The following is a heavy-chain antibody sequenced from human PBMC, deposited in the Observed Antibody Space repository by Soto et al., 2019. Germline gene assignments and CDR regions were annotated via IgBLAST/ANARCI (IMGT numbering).Heavy chain of an antibody. V-gene: IGHV3-7*01. Sequence: GGSLRLSCAASGFTFSSYWMSWVRQAPGKGLEWVANIKQDGSEKYYVDSVKGRFTISRDNAKNSLYLQMNSLRAEDTAVYYCARGSVVRYFDWLEFGYYGMDVWGQGTTVTVSS. CDR1: GFTFSSYW. J-gene: IGHJ6*02. D-gene: IGHD3-9*01. CDR3: ARGSVVRYFDWLEFGYYGMDV. CDR2: IKQDGSEK.